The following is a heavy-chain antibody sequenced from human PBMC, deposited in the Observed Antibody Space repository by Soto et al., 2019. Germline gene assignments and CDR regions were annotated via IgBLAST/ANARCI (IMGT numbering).Heavy chain of an antibody. V-gene: IGHV1-3*01. CDR1: GYTFTGYA. D-gene: IGHD2-2*01. CDR2: INAGNGNT. CDR3: AREVVPAAIFWSFDI. J-gene: IGHJ3*02. Sequence: ASVKVSCKASGYTFTGYAMHWVRRAPGQRLEWMGWINAGNGNTKYSQKFQGRVTITRDTSASTAYMELSSLRSEDTAVHYCAREVVPAAIFWSFDIWGQGTMVTVSS.